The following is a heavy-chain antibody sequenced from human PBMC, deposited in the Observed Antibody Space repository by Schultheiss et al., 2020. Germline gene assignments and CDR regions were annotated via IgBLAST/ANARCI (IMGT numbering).Heavy chain of an antibody. V-gene: IGHV3-48*01. Sequence: GGSLRLSCAASGFTFSSYSMHWVRQAPGKGLEWVSYISSRTSTIYYADSVKGRFTISRDNAKKSLYLQMNSLRAEDTAVYYCAREGSDYYYYGMDVWGQGTTVTVSS. CDR1: GFTFSSYS. J-gene: IGHJ6*02. CDR2: ISSRTSTI. CDR3: AREGSDYYYYGMDV.